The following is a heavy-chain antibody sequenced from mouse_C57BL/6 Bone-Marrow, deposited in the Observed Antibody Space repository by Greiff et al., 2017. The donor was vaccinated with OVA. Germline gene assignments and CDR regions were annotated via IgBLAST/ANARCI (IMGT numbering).Heavy chain of an antibody. J-gene: IGHJ1*03. CDR2: ISYSGST. D-gene: IGHD2-4*01. Sequence: VQLQQSGPGLAKPSQTLSLTCSVTGYSITSAYWNWIRKFPGNKLEYMGYISYSGSTYYNPSLKSRISITRDTSKNQYYLQLNSVTTEDTATYYCARGYDYGKALYWYFDVWGTGTTVTVSS. V-gene: IGHV3-8*01. CDR1: GYSITSAY. CDR3: ARGYDYGKALYWYFDV.